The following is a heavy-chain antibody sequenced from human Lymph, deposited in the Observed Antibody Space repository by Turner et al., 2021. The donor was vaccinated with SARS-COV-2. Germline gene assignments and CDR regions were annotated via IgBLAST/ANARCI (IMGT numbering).Heavy chain of an antibody. CDR1: GFTFSSYA. CDR2: SSGSGGDT. D-gene: IGHD3-22*01. Sequence: EVQLLESGGGLVQPGGSLRLSCAASGFTFSSYAMSWVRQAPGKGLEWVSASSGSGGDTYYADSVKGRFTISRDNSKNTLYLQMNSLRAEDTAVYYCAKGVRGAMIVVVIPYFDYWGQGTLVTVSS. J-gene: IGHJ4*02. V-gene: IGHV3-23*01. CDR3: AKGVRGAMIVVVIPYFDY.